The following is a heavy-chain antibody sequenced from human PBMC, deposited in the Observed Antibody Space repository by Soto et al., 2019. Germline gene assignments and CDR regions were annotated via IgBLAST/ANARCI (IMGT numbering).Heavy chain of an antibody. D-gene: IGHD3-22*01. V-gene: IGHV1-3*01. CDR1: GYTFTSYA. CDR3: ARTYYYDSSGLYYFDY. Sequence: QVQLVQSRAEVKKPGASVKVSCKASGYTFTSYAMHWVRQAPGQRLEWMGWINAGNGNTKYSQKFQGRVTITRDTSASTAYMELSSLRSEDTAVYYCARTYYYDSSGLYYFDYWGQGTLVTVSS. CDR2: INAGNGNT. J-gene: IGHJ4*02.